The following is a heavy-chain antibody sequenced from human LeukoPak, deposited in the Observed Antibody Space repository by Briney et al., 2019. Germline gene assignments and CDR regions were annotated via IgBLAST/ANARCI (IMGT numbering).Heavy chain of an antibody. CDR1: GASVSSFY. V-gene: IGHV4-59*02. CDR2: MYYSGTT. J-gene: IGHJ6*02. Sequence: PSETLSLTCTVSGASVSSFYWNWIRQPPGEGLEWIGSMYYSGTTNYDTSFKSRVTISLDTSKNEFSLRLKSLTAADTAVYYCAGQVGARIRYYYTSGLDVWGQGTTVAVSS. CDR3: AGQVGARIRYYYTSGLDV. D-gene: IGHD1-26*01.